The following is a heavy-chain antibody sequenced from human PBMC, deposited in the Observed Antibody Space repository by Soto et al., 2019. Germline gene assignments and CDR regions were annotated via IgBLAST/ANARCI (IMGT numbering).Heavy chain of an antibody. CDR1: GGSFSGYD. V-gene: IGHV4-34*01. J-gene: IGHJ4*02. Sequence: QVQLQQWGAGLLKPSETLSLTCAVYGGSFSGYDWSWIRQPPGKGLEWIGEINHRGSTNYNPSLKSRVTISVDTSKNQFSLKLSSVTAADTAVYYCARAYSSGWSLLDYWGQGTLVTVSS. D-gene: IGHD6-19*01. CDR2: INHRGST. CDR3: ARAYSSGWSLLDY.